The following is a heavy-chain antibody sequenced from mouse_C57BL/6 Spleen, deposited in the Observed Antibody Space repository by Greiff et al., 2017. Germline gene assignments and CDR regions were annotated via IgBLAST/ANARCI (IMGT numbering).Heavy chain of an antibody. D-gene: IGHD1-1*01. Sequence: VQLQESGPGLVQPSQSLSITCTVSGFSLTSYGVHWVRQPPGKGLEWLGVICSGGSTDYNAAFISRLSISKDNSKSQVFFKMNSLQADDTAIYYCAGSSYDYAVDYWGQGTSVTVSS. CDR3: AGSSYDYAVDY. V-gene: IGHV2-4*01. CDR2: ICSGGST. CDR1: GFSLTSYG. J-gene: IGHJ4*01.